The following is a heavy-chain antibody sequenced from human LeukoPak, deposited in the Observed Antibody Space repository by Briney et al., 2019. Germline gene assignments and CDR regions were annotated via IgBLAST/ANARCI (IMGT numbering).Heavy chain of an antibody. J-gene: IGHJ6*02. CDR1: GGSFSGYY. CDR2: INHSGST. D-gene: IGHD5-18*01. CDR3: ARFKSAAMVIYGMDV. Sequence: SETLSLTCAVYGGSFSGYYWSWIRQPPGKGLEWIGEINHSGSTNYNPSLKSRVTTSVDTSKNQFSLKLSSVTAADTAVYYCARFKSAAMVIYGMDVWGQGTTVTVSS. V-gene: IGHV4-34*01.